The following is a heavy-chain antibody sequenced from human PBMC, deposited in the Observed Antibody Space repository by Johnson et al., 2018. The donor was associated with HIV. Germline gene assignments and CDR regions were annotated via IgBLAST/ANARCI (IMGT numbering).Heavy chain of an antibody. Sequence: VTLVESGGGVVQPGGSLRLSCAASGFTVSSNYMSWVRQAPGKGLEWVSVIYSGGTTYYADSVKGRFTISRDNSKNTLYLQMSSLRAEDTAVYYCAREEVLDAFDIWGQGTMVT. V-gene: IGHV3-53*01. J-gene: IGHJ3*02. CDR1: GFTVSSNY. CDR3: AREEVLDAFDI. D-gene: IGHD3-10*01. CDR2: IYSGGTT.